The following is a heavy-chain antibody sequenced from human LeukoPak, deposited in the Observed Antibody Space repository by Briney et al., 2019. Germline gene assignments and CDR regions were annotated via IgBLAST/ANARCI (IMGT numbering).Heavy chain of an antibody. V-gene: IGHV1-2*02. CDR3: AAEYSSETAQFDY. J-gene: IGHJ4*02. CDR2: ININSGGT. Sequence: ASVKASCKASGYTFTGYYMHWVRQAPGQGLEWMGWININSGGTSYAQKFQGRVTMTRDTSTSTAYIELSSLRSEDTAVYYCAAEYSSETAQFDYWGQGTLVTVSS. D-gene: IGHD6-19*01. CDR1: GYTFTGYY.